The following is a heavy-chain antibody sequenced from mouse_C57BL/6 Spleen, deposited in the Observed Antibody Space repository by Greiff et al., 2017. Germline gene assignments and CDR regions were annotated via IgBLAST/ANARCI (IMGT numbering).Heavy chain of an antibody. D-gene: IGHD2-3*01. CDR2: IYPGSGNT. V-gene: IGHV1-66*01. CDR1: GYSFTSYY. J-gene: IGHJ4*01. Sequence: QVQLQQSGPELVKPGASVTISCKASGYSFTSYYIHWVKQRPGPGLEWIGWIYPGSGNTKYNEKFKGKATLTADSSSSTAYMQRSSLTSEDSAVYYCARDIYDGYYYAMDYWGQGTSVTVSS. CDR3: ARDIYDGYYYAMDY.